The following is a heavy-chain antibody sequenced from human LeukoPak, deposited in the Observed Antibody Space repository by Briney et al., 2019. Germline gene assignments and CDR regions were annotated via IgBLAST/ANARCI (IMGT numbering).Heavy chain of an antibody. CDR2: IRPDGRET. Sequence: GGSLRLSCAASGFTFTNHWMHWVRQAPGKGLVWVSRIRPDGRETNHADSVKGRFTISRDNSKNTLYLQMNSLRAEDTAVYYCARDTEGNDYGMDVWGQGTTVTVSS. J-gene: IGHJ6*02. V-gene: IGHV3-74*01. CDR3: ARDTEGNDYGMDV. D-gene: IGHD1-1*01. CDR1: GFTFTNHW.